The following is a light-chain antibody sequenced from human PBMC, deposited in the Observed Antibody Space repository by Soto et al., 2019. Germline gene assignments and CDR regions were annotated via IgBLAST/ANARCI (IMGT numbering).Light chain of an antibody. CDR3: QHYGSSRT. CDR2: DAS. J-gene: IGKJ1*01. Sequence: DIVLTQSPVTLSLSPGERATLSWSASQSVSNFYLAWYQQNPGQAPRLLIYDASTRATGIPDRFSGSGSGTDFTLTISRLEPEDFAVYYCQHYGSSRTFGQGTKVDIK. CDR1: QSVSNFY. V-gene: IGKV3-20*01.